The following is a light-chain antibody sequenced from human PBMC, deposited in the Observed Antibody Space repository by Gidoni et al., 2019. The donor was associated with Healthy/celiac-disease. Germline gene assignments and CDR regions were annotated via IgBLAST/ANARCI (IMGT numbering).Light chain of an antibody. V-gene: IGKV1-12*01. Sequence: DIQMTQSPSSVSASLGDRVTITCLSSQRISSWLAWYQQKPGKAPKLLIYAASSWQSGVPSRFSGSGSGTDFTLTISSLQPEDFATYYCQQANSFPYTFGQGTKLEIK. CDR2: AAS. CDR3: QQANSFPYT. CDR1: QRISSW. J-gene: IGKJ2*01.